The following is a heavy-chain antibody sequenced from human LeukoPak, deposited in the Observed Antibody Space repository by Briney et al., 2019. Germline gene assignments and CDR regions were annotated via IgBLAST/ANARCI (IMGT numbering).Heavy chain of an antibody. J-gene: IGHJ4*02. CDR2: IYYSGST. D-gene: IGHD1-26*01. Sequence: SETLSLTCTVSGGSISSSSYYWGWLRQPPGKGLEWIGSIYYSGSTYYNPSLKSRVTISVDTSKNQFSLKLSSVTAADTAVYYCARVIVGATYYFDYWGQGTLVTVSS. CDR3: ARVIVGATYYFDY. CDR1: GGSISSSSYY. V-gene: IGHV4-39*01.